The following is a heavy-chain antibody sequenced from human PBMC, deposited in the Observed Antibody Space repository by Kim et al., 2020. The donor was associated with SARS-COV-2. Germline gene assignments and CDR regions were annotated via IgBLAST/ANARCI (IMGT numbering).Heavy chain of an antibody. CDR1: GGSISSYY. CDR2: IYYSGST. Sequence: SETLSLTCTVSGGSISSYYWSWIRQPPGKGLEWIGYIYYSGSTNYNPSLKSRVTISVDTSKNQFSLKLSSVTAADTAVYYCARDRGYCSGGSCFHASMDVWGQGTTVTVSS. CDR3: ARDRGYCSGGSCFHASMDV. D-gene: IGHD2-15*01. V-gene: IGHV4-59*01. J-gene: IGHJ6*02.